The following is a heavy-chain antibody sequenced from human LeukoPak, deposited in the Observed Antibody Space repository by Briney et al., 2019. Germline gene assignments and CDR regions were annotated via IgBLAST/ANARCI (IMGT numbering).Heavy chain of an antibody. CDR3: ATSGTLCGGDCYWEGYYYGMDV. Sequence: GASVKVSCKVSGHTLTELSMHWVRQAPGKGLEWMGGFDPEDGETSYAQKFQGRVTMTEDTSTDTAYMELSSLRSEDTAVYYCATSGTLCGGDCYWEGYYYGMDVWGQGTTVTVSS. CDR2: FDPEDGET. J-gene: IGHJ6*02. V-gene: IGHV1-24*01. CDR1: GHTLTELS. D-gene: IGHD2-21*02.